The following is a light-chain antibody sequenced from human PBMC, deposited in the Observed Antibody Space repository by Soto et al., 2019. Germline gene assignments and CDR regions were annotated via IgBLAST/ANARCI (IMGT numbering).Light chain of an antibody. CDR3: QQYGNSPHT. J-gene: IGKJ4*01. CDR1: QSVGSH. V-gene: IGKV3-11*01. CDR2: DAS. Sequence: EIVLTQSPATLSLSPGARATLSCRASQSVGSHLAWYQQKPGQSPRLLIYDASNRATGIPVRFSGSGSGTDFTLTSSRLEPEDFALYYCQQYGNSPHTFGGGTKVDIK.